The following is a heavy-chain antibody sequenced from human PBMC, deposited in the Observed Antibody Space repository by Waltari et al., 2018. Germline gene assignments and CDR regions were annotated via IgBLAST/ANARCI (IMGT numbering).Heavy chain of an antibody. Sequence: QPQLQESGPGLVKPSETLSLTCIVTGCSVTSSPYYWAWIRQPPGQGLEWIGSVFYTGTTYHNPSLESRVTISADTSSDQFSLNLSSVSAADTAVYYCARQRYYNDRSGPRGWRLDYWGQGALVAVSS. J-gene: IGHJ4*02. D-gene: IGHD3-22*01. V-gene: IGHV4-39*01. CDR3: ARQRYYNDRSGPRGWRLDY. CDR1: GCSVTSSPYY. CDR2: VFYTGTT.